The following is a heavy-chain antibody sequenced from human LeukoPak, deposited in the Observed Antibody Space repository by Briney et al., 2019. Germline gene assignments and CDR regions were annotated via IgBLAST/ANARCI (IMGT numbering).Heavy chain of an antibody. CDR3: ARQSCSSTSCPHRNVFDI. V-gene: IGHV4-4*09. Sequence: SATLSLTCAVSGGSIIGYYWTWIRPPPGKGLEWIGYIYTSGSTNYNPSLKSRVTISVDMSKNQFSLQLSSVTAADTAVYYCARQSCSSTSCPHRNVFDIWGQGTMVTVSP. J-gene: IGHJ3*02. CDR2: IYTSGST. D-gene: IGHD2-2*01. CDR1: GGSIIGYY.